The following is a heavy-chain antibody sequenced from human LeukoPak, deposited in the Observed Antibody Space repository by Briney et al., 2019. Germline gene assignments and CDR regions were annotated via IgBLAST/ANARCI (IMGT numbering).Heavy chain of an antibody. CDR3: ARDIDIAVAGGGY. V-gene: IGHV3-21*01. CDR1: GFTFSTYS. J-gene: IGHJ4*02. D-gene: IGHD6-19*01. Sequence: PGGSLRLSCAASGFTFSTYSMNWVRQAPGKGLEWVSSITGSSSYIFYADSVKGRFTISRDNAKNSLYLQMNSLKVEDTAVYYCARDIDIAVAGGGYWGQGTLVTVSS. CDR2: ITGSSSYI.